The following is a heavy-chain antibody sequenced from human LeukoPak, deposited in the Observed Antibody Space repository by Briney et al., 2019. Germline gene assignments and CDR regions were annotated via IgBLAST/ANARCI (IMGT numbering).Heavy chain of an antibody. V-gene: IGHV4-39*01. Sequence: SETLSLTCTVSGGSISSSSYYWGWIRQPPGKGLEWINSIYYSGSTYYNPSLKSRVTISVDTSKNQFSLKLSSVTAADTAVYYCARRPRAGWFDPWGQGTLVTVSS. CDR3: ARRPRAGWFDP. CDR1: GGSISSSSYY. CDR2: IYYSGST. J-gene: IGHJ5*02.